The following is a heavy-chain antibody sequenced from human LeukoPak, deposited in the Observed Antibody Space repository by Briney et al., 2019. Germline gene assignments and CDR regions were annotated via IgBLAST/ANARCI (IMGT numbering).Heavy chain of an antibody. J-gene: IGHJ5*02. Sequence: ASVKVSCEASGYTFNSHGITWVRQAPGQGLEWMGWINTYNGNTNYAQIFQGRVTMITDTSTNIAYMELRSLRSDDTAVYYCARGYGWLDPWGQGTLVTVSS. CDR2: INTYNGNT. CDR1: GYTFNSHG. D-gene: IGHD4-17*01. V-gene: IGHV1-18*01. CDR3: ARGYGWLDP.